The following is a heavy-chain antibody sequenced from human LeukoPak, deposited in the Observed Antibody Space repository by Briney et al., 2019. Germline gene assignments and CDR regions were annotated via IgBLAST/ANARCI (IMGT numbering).Heavy chain of an antibody. J-gene: IGHJ4*02. V-gene: IGHV3-23*01. Sequence: PGGSLRLSCAASGFTFSSYAMSWVRQAPGKGLEWVSAISGSGGSTYYADSVKGRFTISRDNSKNTLYLQMNSLRVEDTAVYYCAKTPSSDILTGHDYWGQGTLVTVSS. CDR2: ISGSGGST. CDR1: GFTFSSYA. CDR3: AKTPSSDILTGHDY. D-gene: IGHD3-9*01.